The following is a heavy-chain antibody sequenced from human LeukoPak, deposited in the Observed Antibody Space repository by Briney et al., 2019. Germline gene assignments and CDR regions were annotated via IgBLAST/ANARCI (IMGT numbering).Heavy chain of an antibody. CDR1: GFTFSDYY. J-gene: IGHJ4*02. CDR3: ARVADGYGDYPLFAY. Sequence: GGSLRLSCAASGFTFSDYYMSWIRQAPGEGLEWISYIRSRSSYTNYADSVKGRFTISRDDAENSLYLQMNSLRAEDTAVYYCARVADGYGDYPLFAYWGQGTLVTASS. V-gene: IGHV3-11*06. D-gene: IGHD4-17*01. CDR2: IRSRSSYT.